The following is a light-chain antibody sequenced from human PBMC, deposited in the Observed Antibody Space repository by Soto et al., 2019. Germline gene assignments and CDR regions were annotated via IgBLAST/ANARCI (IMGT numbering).Light chain of an antibody. CDR3: NSYSSTSFYV. CDR2: QVT. V-gene: IGLV2-14*01. J-gene: IGLJ1*01. Sequence: QSALAQPASMSGSPGQSITISCTGSGSDIATFNYVSWYQQYPGKAPKLLIYQVTSRASGVSHRLSGSKPGNTAALTISGLQPEDEAEYYCNSYSSTSFYVFGTGTKVTVL. CDR1: GSDIATFNY.